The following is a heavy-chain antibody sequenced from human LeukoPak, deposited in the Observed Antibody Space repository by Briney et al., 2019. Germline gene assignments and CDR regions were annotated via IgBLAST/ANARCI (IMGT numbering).Heavy chain of an antibody. CDR2: ISWNSGSI. CDR3: AKDRMGAGDY. V-gene: IGHV3-9*01. D-gene: IGHD1-26*01. J-gene: IGHJ4*02. CDR1: GFTFDDYA. Sequence: GGSLRLSCAASGFTFDDYAMHWVRQAPGKGLEWVSGISWNSGSIGYADSVKGRFTISRDNAKNSLYLQMNSLRAEDTALYYCAKDRMGAGDYWGQGTLVTVSS.